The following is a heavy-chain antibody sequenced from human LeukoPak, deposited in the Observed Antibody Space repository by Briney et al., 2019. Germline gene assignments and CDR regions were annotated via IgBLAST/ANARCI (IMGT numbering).Heavy chain of an antibody. CDR1: GYTFTSYY. J-gene: IGHJ4*02. D-gene: IGHD6-19*01. Sequence: ASMKVSCKASGYTFTSYYMHWVRQAPGQGLEWMGVINPSGGSTSYAQKFQGRVTMTSDTSTSTVYLELSSLRFEDTAVYYCARVYNSGWPLDYWGQGTLVTVSS. CDR3: ARVYNSGWPLDY. CDR2: INPSGGST. V-gene: IGHV1-46*01.